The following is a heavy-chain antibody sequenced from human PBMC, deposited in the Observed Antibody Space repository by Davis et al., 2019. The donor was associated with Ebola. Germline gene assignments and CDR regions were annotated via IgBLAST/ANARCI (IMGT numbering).Heavy chain of an antibody. D-gene: IGHD6-19*01. V-gene: IGHV3-9*01. Sequence: PGGSLRLSCAASGFTFDDYAMHWVRQAPGKGLEWVSGISWNSGSIGYADSVKGRFTISRDNAKNSLYLQMNSLRAEDTALYYCAKDMGGGRAVAGIDYWGQGTLVTVSS. J-gene: IGHJ4*02. CDR1: GFTFDDYA. CDR3: AKDMGGGRAVAGIDY. CDR2: ISWNSGSI.